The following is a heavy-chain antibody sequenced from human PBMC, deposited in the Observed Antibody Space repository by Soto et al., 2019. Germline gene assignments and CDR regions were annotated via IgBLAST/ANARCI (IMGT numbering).Heavy chain of an antibody. CDR2: ISTYNGNT. Sequence: QVQLVQSGAEVKKPGASVKVSCKASGYTCITYGVSWVRQAPGQGLDWLVWISTYNGNTRYAERLQGRVTMTTDTTTNTAYMELRNLRSDDTAVYYCARGPTDYYDNSANYFLDYWGQGTLVTVSS. J-gene: IGHJ4*02. V-gene: IGHV1-18*01. CDR3: ARGPTDYYDNSANYFLDY. D-gene: IGHD3-22*01. CDR1: GYTCITYG.